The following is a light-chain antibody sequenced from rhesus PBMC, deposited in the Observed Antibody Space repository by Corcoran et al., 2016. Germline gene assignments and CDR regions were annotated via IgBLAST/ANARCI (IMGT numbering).Light chain of an antibody. Sequence: DIQMTQSPSSVFASVGDRVTITCRASQGISSYVAWYQQKPGKAPKLLIYNVSILQSGVPSRFRGGGSGTEFTLTISRLQPEDFATYYCQQYNSLPYSFSQGTKVEIK. J-gene: IGKJ2*01. V-gene: IGKV1-25*01. CDR2: NVS. CDR1: QGISSY. CDR3: QQYNSLPYS.